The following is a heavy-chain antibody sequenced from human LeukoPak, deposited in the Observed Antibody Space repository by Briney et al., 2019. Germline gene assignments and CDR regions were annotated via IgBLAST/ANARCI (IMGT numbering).Heavy chain of an antibody. CDR3: AKASYSYGNDAFDI. J-gene: IGHJ3*02. V-gene: IGHV3-23*01. CDR2: IRGGGAGA. CDR1: GFTFSNFA. Sequence: GGSLRLSCAPSGFTFSNFAMAWVRQVPEKGLQWVSFIRGGGAGAHYADSVRGRFTISRDNSKNTLYLEMNSLRADDTAVYYCAKASYSYGNDAFDIWGQGTKVTVSS. D-gene: IGHD3-16*02.